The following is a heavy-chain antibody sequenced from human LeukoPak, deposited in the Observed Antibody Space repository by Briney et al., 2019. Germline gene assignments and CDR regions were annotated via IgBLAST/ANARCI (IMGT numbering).Heavy chain of an antibody. D-gene: IGHD4-23*01. V-gene: IGHV3-21*01. CDR1: GFTFSSYS. CDR3: ARGRGYGGPPFDY. CDR2: ISSSSSYI. J-gene: IGHJ4*02. Sequence: PGGSLRLSCAASGFTFSSYSMNWVRQAPGKGLEWVSSISSSSSYIYYADSVKGRFTISRDNAKNSLYLQMNSLRAEDTAVYYCARGRGYGGPPFDYWGQGTLVTVSS.